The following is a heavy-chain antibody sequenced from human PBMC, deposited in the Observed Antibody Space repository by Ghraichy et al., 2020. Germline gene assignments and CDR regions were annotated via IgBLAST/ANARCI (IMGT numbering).Heavy chain of an antibody. CDR3: ARRGTYYFDY. Sequence: SETLSLTCTVSGDSINTFSYFWSWLRQHPGKGLEWIGYIHSSGTPYYNPSVESRVSISVETSKNQFFLNLTSVTAADTAVYYCARRGTYYFDYWGQGRLVTVSS. CDR2: IHSSGTP. CDR1: GDSINTFSYF. J-gene: IGHJ4*02. V-gene: IGHV4-31*03. D-gene: IGHD1-1*01.